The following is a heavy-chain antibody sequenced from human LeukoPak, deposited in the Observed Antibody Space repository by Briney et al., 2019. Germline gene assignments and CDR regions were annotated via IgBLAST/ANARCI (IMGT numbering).Heavy chain of an antibody. CDR1: SNTFSSKS. D-gene: IGHD6-19*01. Sequence: GASVKVSCKASSNTFSSKSISWVRQAPGQGLEWMGWISGYNCNTNYAQKFQGRVTMTTDASTSTAYMELRSLRFDDTAMYYCAREAGPFDYWGQGTLVTVSS. CDR2: ISGYNCNT. V-gene: IGHV1-18*01. CDR3: AREAGPFDY. J-gene: IGHJ4*02.